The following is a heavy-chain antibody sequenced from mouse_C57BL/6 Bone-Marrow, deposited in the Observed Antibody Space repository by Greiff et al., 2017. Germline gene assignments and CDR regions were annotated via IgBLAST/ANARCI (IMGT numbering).Heavy chain of an antibody. Sequence: QVQLQQSGAELARPGASVTLSCKASGYTFTSYGISWVKQRTGQGLEWIGEIYPRSGNTYYNEKFKGKATLTADKSSSTAYMELRSLTSEDSAVYFCARSKDYYGSRYFDVWGTGTTVTVSS. CDR2: IYPRSGNT. V-gene: IGHV1-81*01. D-gene: IGHD1-1*01. J-gene: IGHJ1*03. CDR3: ARSKDYYGSRYFDV. CDR1: GYTFTSYG.